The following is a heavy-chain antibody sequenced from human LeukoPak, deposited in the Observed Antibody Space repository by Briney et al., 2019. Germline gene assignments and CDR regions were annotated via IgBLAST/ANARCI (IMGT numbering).Heavy chain of an antibody. J-gene: IGHJ4*02. V-gene: IGHV3-21*05. Sequence: GSLRLSCAASGFTFSRYAMNWVRQAPGKGLEWVSYINTDSSDIHYADSVKGRFTISRDNARNTLYLQLSSPRAEDSAAYYCARDTFQPGLIDSWGQGTLVTVSS. CDR3: ARDTFQPGLIDS. CDR2: INTDSSDI. CDR1: GFTFSRYA. D-gene: IGHD2-2*01.